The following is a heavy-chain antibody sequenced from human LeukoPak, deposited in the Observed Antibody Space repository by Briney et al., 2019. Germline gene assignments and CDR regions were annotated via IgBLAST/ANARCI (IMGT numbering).Heavy chain of an antibody. CDR1: GGSISSYY. Sequence: SETLSLTCTVSGGSISSYYWSWIRQPPGKGLEWIGSIYYSGSTYYNPSLKSRVTISVDTSKNQFSLKLSSVTAADTAVYYCSGGSCYSSLVCWFDPWGQGTLVTVSS. V-gene: IGHV4-59*05. CDR3: SGGSCYSSLVCWFDP. D-gene: IGHD2-15*01. CDR2: IYYSGST. J-gene: IGHJ5*02.